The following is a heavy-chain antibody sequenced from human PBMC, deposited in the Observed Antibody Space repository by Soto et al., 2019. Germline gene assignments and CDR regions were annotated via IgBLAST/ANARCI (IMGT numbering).Heavy chain of an antibody. CDR2: TYYSSKWYN. J-gene: IGHJ5*02. CDR3: AREYSRANWFDP. Sequence: SQTLSLTCAISGDSVSSNSAAWTWIRQSPSRGLEWLGRTYYSSKWYNDYAVSVKSRITINPDTSKNQFSLQLNSVTPEETAGYYCAREYSRANWFDPWGQGTLVTVSS. D-gene: IGHD6-13*01. V-gene: IGHV6-1*01. CDR1: GDSVSSNSAA.